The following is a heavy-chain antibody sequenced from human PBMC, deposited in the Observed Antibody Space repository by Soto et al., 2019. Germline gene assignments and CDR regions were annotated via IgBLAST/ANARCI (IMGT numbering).Heavy chain of an antibody. J-gene: IGHJ3*02. CDR3: AKDLERVMITFGGVIVDAFDI. V-gene: IGHV3-23*01. CDR2: ISGSGGST. CDR1: GFTFSSYA. D-gene: IGHD3-16*02. Sequence: VQLLESGGGLVQPGGSLRLSCAASGFTFSSYAMSWVRQAPGKGLEWVSAISGSGGSTYYADSVKGRFTISRDNSKNTLYLQMNSLRAEDTAVYYCAKDLERVMITFGGVIVDAFDIWGQGTMVTVSS.